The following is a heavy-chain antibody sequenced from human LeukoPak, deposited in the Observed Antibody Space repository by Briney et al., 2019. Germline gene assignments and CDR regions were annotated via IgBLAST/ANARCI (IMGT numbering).Heavy chain of an antibody. D-gene: IGHD2-2*02. CDR3: AREARRYCTSTTCYMDFFFDY. CDR2: IHSSGST. Sequence: SETLSLTCDVSGGSVSDNHWSWIRLAAGKGLEWIGGIHSSGSTSYNPSLKSRVTLSIDTSKNEFALKLSSMTAADTAVYYCAREARRYCTSTTCYMDFFFDYWGQGTLVTVSS. J-gene: IGHJ4*02. V-gene: IGHV4-4*07. CDR1: GGSVSDNH.